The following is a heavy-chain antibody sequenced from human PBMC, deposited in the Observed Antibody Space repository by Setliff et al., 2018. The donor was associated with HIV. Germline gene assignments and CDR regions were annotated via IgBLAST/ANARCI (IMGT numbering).Heavy chain of an antibody. D-gene: IGHD1-1*01. J-gene: IGHJ4*02. V-gene: IGHV1-2*06. CDR2: VNPNSGNT. CDR3: ARDYWKILDY. Sequence: ASVKVSCKASGYTFTDYYMHWVRQAPGQGLEWMGRVNPNSGNTKYSQKFQGRVTITRDTSASTAYMELSSLRSEDTAVYYCARDYWKILDYWGQGTLVTVSS. CDR1: GYTFTDYY.